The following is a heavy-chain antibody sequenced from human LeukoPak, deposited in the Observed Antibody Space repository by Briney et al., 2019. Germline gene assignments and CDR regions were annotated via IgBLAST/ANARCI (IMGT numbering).Heavy chain of an antibody. CDR3: ARDMWIGGYCSSASCSTFDY. CDR2: RKYDGSKE. J-gene: IGHJ4*02. CDR1: GFTFSSHG. V-gene: IGHV3-33*01. Sequence: GGSLRLSCAASGFTFSSHGMHWVRQAPGKGLEWVAVRKYDGSKESYGDSVKGRFTISRDNSKNTLYLQMNNLRAEDTAVYYCARDMWIGGYCSSASCSTFDYWGQGTLVTVSS. D-gene: IGHD2-2*01.